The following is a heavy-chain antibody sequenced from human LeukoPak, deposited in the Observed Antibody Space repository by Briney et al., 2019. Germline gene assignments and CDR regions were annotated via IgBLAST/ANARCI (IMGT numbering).Heavy chain of an antibody. V-gene: IGHV3-15*07. D-gene: IGHD6-19*01. J-gene: IGHJ4*02. Sequence: GGSLRLSCLASGFTFSNTWVNWVRQAPGKGLEWVARIRSKRDGGTTDYAAPVKGRFTISRDDSKNTLYLQMNSLRAEDTAVYYCARDLIAVAGTGCVYWGQGTLVTVSS. CDR2: IRSKRDGGTT. CDR1: GFTFSNTW. CDR3: ARDLIAVAGTGCVY.